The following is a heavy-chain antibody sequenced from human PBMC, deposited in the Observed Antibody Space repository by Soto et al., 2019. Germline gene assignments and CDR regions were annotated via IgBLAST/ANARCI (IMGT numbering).Heavy chain of an antibody. CDR2: ISTSSSSI. Sequence: AGGSLRLSCAASGFTLSIYNMDWVPQSPGKGLEWISSISTSSSSISYADSVRGRFTISRDNARNSLYLQMDSLRVEDTAVYYCVTGQAFGDYNDWGQGTLVTVSS. J-gene: IGHJ4*02. V-gene: IGHV3-21*01. D-gene: IGHD4-17*01. CDR1: GFTLSIYN. CDR3: VTGQAFGDYND.